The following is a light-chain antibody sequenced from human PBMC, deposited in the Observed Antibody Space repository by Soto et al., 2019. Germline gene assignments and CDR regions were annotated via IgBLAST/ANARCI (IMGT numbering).Light chain of an antibody. CDR1: QSVSSC. CDR3: QQYDGWPRT. CDR2: DAS. Sequence: EIVLTQSPATLSLSPGERATLSCRASQSVSSCLAWYQQKPGQAPRLLIYDASNRATGIPARFSGSGSGTDFTLTVSSLQSEDFAFFYCQQYDGWPRTFGQGTKVDI. J-gene: IGKJ1*01. V-gene: IGKV3-11*01.